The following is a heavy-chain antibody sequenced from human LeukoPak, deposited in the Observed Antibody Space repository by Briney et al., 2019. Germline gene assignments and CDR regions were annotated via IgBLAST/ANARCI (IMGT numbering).Heavy chain of an antibody. J-gene: IGHJ4*02. CDR2: IWYDGSNK. CDR1: GLTFSSYG. D-gene: IGHD6-19*01. Sequence: GGSLRLSCAASGLTFSSYGMHWVRQAPAKGLEWVAVIWYDGSNKYYADSVKGRFTISRDNSKNTLYLQMNSLRAEETAVYYCAKDTRYSSGWYYFDYWGQGTLVTVSS. CDR3: AKDTRYSSGWYYFDY. V-gene: IGHV3-33*06.